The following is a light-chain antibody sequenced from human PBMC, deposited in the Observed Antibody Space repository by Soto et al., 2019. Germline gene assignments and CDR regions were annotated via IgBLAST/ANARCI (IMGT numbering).Light chain of an antibody. CDR2: RAS. Sequence: DIVMTQSPHSLAVSLGERATINCKSSQSVLYSSNNKNYLSWYQQKPGQPPKLLIYRASTRESGVPDRFSGSGSGTDFTLTISSLQAEDVAVYYCQQYYATPITFGQGTRLEIK. CDR1: QSVLYSSNNKNY. J-gene: IGKJ5*01. CDR3: QQYYATPIT. V-gene: IGKV4-1*01.